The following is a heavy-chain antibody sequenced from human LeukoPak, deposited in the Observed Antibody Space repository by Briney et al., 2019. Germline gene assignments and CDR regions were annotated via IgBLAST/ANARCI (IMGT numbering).Heavy chain of an antibody. CDR1: CNFISSGDNY. V-gene: IGHV4-61*02. D-gene: IGHD3-22*01. CDR3: ARASYSYDINGWVPFDY. CDR2: NYTSGST. J-gene: IGHJ4*02. Sequence: SPTLSLTCTVSCNFISSGDNYLSWIPQPAGKGLEWVGRNYTSGSTNYNPSLKSRVTISGDTSKNQFSLRLSSVTAADTAVYYCARASYSYDINGWVPFDYWGQGTLVTVSS.